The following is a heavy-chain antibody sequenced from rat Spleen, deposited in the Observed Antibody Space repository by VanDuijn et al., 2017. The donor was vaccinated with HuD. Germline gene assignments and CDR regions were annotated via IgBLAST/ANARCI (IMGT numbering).Heavy chain of an antibody. Sequence: VQLKESGPGLVKPSLTLSLTCTVSGFSLSNYGVFWVRQPPGKGLEWVASINYEGSSPYYGDSVKGRFTISRDNAKTTLYLHMNSLRSEDTATYYCATGPRILRLDWFAYWGQGTLVTVSS. D-gene: IGHD1-6*01. CDR3: ATGPRILRLDWFAY. CDR2: INYEGSSP. CDR1: GFSLSNYG. V-gene: IGHV5-22*01. J-gene: IGHJ3*01.